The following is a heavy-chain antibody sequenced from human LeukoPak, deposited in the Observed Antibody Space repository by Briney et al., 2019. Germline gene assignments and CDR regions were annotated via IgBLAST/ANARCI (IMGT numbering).Heavy chain of an antibody. V-gene: IGHV1-69*05. CDR2: IIPIFGTA. D-gene: IGHD3-3*01. CDR1: GGTFSSYA. Sequence: SVKVSCKASGGTFSSYAISWVRQAPGQGLEWMGGIIPIFGTANYAQKFQGRVTITTDESTSTAYMELSSLRSEDTAVYYCAVNYDFWSGYTYYYYMDVWGKGATVTVSS. J-gene: IGHJ6*03. CDR3: AVNYDFWSGYTYYYYMDV.